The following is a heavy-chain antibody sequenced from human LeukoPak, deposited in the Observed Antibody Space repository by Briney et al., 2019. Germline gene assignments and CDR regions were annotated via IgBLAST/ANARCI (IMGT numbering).Heavy chain of an antibody. D-gene: IGHD3-9*01. J-gene: IGHJ4*02. CDR2: ISWDGGST. V-gene: IGHV3-43D*03. CDR1: GFTFDDYA. CDR3: XXXXXXXXXXXNKISDWLLRGGYFDY. Sequence: GGSLRLSCAASGFTFDDYAMHWVRQAPGKGLEWVSLISWDGGSTYYADSVKGRFTISRDNSKNSLYLQMNSLRAEDTALYYCXXXXXXXXXXXNKISDWLLRGGYFDYWGQGTLVTVSS.